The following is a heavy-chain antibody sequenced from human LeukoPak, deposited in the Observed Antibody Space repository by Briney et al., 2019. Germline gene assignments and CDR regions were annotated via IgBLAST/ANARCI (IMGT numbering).Heavy chain of an antibody. CDR2: INHSGST. J-gene: IGHJ4*02. V-gene: IGHV4-34*01. CDR3: ARGGRRSGWYYFDY. D-gene: IGHD6-19*01. CDR1: GGSFSGYY. Sequence: SETLSLTCAVYGGSFSGYYWSWIRQPPGKGLEWFGEINHSGSTNYNPSLKSRVTISVDTSKNQFSLKLSSVTAADTAVYYCARGGRRSGWYYFDYWGQGTLVTVSS.